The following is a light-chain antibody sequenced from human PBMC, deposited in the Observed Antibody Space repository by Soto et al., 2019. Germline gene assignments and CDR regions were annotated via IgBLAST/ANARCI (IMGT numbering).Light chain of an antibody. CDR1: QSVSSN. J-gene: IGKJ3*01. CDR2: GAS. V-gene: IGKV3-15*01. Sequence: EIVMTQSPATLSVSPGERATLSCRASQSVSSNLAWYQQKPGQAPRLLIYGASTRATGIPARFSGSRSGTEFTLTISSLQSEDFAVYYCQQYNTLPLFGPGTKVDIK. CDR3: QQYNTLPL.